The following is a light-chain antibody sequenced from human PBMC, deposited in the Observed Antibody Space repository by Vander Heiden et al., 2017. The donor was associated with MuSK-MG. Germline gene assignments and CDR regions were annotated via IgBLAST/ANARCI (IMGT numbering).Light chain of an antibody. V-gene: IGLV3-1*01. Sequence: SSDLTQPPSVSVSPGQTATITCSGDKLVANYASWYQQKPGQSPVLVIYEDVKRPSGIPERFSGSSSGNTASLTITGTQSMDGADYFCQTWDITTVVLGGGTHLTVL. CDR3: QTWDITTVV. CDR2: EDV. CDR1: KLVANY. J-gene: IGLJ7*01.